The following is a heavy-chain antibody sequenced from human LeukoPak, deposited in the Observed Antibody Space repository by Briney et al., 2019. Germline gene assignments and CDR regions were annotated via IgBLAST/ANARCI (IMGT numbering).Heavy chain of an antibody. CDR2: INPNSGGT. Sequence: ASVKVSCKASGYTFTSYGISWVRQAPGQGLEWVGWINPNSGGTNSAQKFQGRVTMTWDTSISTAYMELSSLRSDDTAVYYCARDGWGAFDIWGQGTMVTVSS. CDR1: GYTFTSYG. D-gene: IGHD1-26*01. J-gene: IGHJ3*02. V-gene: IGHV1-2*02. CDR3: ARDGWGAFDI.